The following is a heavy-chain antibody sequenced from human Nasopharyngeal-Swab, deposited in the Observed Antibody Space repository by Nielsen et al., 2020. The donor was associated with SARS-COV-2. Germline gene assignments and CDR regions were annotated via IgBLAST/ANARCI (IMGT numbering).Heavy chain of an antibody. D-gene: IGHD5-12*01. V-gene: IGHV3-23*01. CDR3: AKQDIVATIIDY. J-gene: IGHJ4*02. CDR1: GFTFSSYA. Sequence: GESLKISCAASGFTFSSYAMSWVRQAPGKGLEWVSANSGSGGSTYYADSVKGRFTISRDNSKNTLYLQMNSLRAEETSVYYCAKQDIVATIIDYWGQGTLVTVSS. CDR2: NSGSGGST.